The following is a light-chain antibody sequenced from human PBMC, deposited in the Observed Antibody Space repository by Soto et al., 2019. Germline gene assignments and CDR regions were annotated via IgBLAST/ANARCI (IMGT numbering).Light chain of an antibody. V-gene: IGKV4-1*01. CDR1: QSVLYSPNNKNS. Sequence: DIVMTQSPDSLAVSLGERATINCKSSQSVLYSPNNKNSLAWYQQKPGQPPKLLIYWASTRESGVPDRFRGSGSGTDFTLTITSLQAEDVAIYYCQQDYDTLGTFGQGTKVEIK. J-gene: IGKJ1*01. CDR2: WAS. CDR3: QQDYDTLGT.